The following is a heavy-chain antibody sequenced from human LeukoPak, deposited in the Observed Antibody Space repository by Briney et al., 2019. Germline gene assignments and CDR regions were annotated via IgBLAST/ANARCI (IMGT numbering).Heavy chain of an antibody. V-gene: IGHV3-74*01. CDR3: AAGYGLDY. J-gene: IGHJ4*02. CDR2: INSDGSTI. CDR1: GFTFSSYS. Sequence: GGSLRLSCAASGFTFSSYSMNWVRQAPGKGLVWVSRINSDGSTISYADSVKGRFTISRDNAKNSLYLQMNSLRAEDTAVYYCAAGYGLDYWGQGTLVTVSS. D-gene: IGHD5-18*01.